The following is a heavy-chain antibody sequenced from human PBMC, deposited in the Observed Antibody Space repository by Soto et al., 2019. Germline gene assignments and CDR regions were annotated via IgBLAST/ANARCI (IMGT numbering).Heavy chain of an antibody. J-gene: IGHJ4*02. CDR3: ARHPFDFWSGYLDY. Sequence: SETLSLTCTVSGGSISSYYWSWIRQPPGKGLEWIGSIYYSGSTYYNPSLKSRVTISVDTSKNQFSLKLSSVTAADTAVYYCARHPFDFWSGYLDYWGQGTLVTVSS. CDR2: IYYSGST. CDR1: GGSISSYY. V-gene: IGHV4-59*05. D-gene: IGHD3-3*01.